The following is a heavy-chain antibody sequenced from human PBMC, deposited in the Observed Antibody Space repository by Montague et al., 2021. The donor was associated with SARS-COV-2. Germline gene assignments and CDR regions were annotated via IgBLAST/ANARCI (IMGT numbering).Heavy chain of an antibody. D-gene: IGHD6-19*01. V-gene: IGHV4-34*01. CDR2: INHSGST. J-gene: IGHJ4*02. Sequence: SETLSLTCVVYGGSFSGYYWSWIRQPPGKGLEWIGEINHSGSTNYNPSLKSRVTISVDTSKNQFSLKLSPVTAADTAVYYCARGSRQWLVRPPHYYYFDYWGQGTLVTVSS. CDR1: GGSFSGYY. CDR3: ARGSRQWLVRPPHYYYFDY.